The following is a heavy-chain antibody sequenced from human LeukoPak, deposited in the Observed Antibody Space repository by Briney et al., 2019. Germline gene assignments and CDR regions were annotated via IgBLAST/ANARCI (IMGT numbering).Heavy chain of an antibody. J-gene: IGHJ6*03. V-gene: IGHV4-34*01. CDR3: ARQGGYSGSLRAYYYYMDV. CDR1: GGSFSGCY. Sequence: SETLSLTCAVYGGSFSGCYWSWVRQPPGKGLEWIGEINHRGSTNYNPSVKSRVTISVDTSKNQFSLKLSSVTAADTAVYYCARQGGYSGSLRAYYYYMDVWGKGTTVTVSS. CDR2: INHRGST. D-gene: IGHD1-26*01.